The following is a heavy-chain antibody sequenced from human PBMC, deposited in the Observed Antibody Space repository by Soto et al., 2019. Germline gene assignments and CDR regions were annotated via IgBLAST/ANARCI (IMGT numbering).Heavy chain of an antibody. CDR3: VSGYPSVGFDY. CDR1: GGSISSSDYY. J-gene: IGHJ4*02. D-gene: IGHD5-18*01. CDR2: IYYSGSA. Sequence: PSETLSLTCTVSGGSISSSDYYWGWIRQPPGKGLEWIGNIYYSGSASYNPSLKSRVTISVDTSKNQVSLKLSSVTAADTAVYICVSGYPSVGFDYWGQGILVTLSS. V-gene: IGHV4-39*01.